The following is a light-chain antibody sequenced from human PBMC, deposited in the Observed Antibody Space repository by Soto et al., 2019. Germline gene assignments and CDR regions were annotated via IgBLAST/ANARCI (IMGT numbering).Light chain of an antibody. CDR1: SGHSSYA. Sequence: QLVLTQSPSASASLGASVKLTCTLSSGHSSYAIAWHQQQPEKGPRYLMKLNSDGSHSKGDGIPDRFSGSSSGAERYLTISSLQSEDEADYYCQTWGTGIQVFGGGTKLIAL. CDR3: QTWGTGIQV. CDR2: LNSDGSH. J-gene: IGLJ2*01. V-gene: IGLV4-69*01.